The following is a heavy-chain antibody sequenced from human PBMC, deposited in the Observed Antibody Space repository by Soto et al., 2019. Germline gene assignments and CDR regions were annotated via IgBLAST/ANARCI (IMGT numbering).Heavy chain of an antibody. CDR1: GGSFSGYY. J-gene: IGHJ6*03. V-gene: IGHV4-34*01. Sequence: SETLSLTCAVYGGSFSGYYWSWIRQPPGKGLEWIGEINHSGSVNYNPSLESRLTMSVDTSKNQIFLRLSSVTAADTALYYCARGVGYYYMDVWGEGTTVT. CDR3: ARGVGYYYMDV. CDR2: INHSGSV.